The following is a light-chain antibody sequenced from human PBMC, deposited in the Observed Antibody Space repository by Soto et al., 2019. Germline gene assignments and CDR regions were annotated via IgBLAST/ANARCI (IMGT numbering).Light chain of an antibody. CDR3: QQYGESPPWT. CDR1: QSVSRSY. CDR2: GAS. Sequence: EIVLTQSPGTLSLSPGERATLSCRASQSVSRSYLAWYQQKPGQAPRLLIYGASIRATGIPDRFGGSGSGTDFSLTINKLEPEDFAVYYCQQYGESPPWTFGQGTKVEIK. J-gene: IGKJ1*01. V-gene: IGKV3-20*01.